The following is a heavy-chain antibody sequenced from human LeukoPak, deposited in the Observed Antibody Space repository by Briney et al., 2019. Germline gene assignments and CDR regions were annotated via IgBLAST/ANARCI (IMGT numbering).Heavy chain of an antibody. Sequence: AGGSLTLSCVVSGYPFSSYSTKWIRQAPGEGLEWVSYMCVWGGVILYGVSEKALLHIYREDDRNSVYAQMNSLKYEDTAVFYCERCCGHFYHQFDHWGQGTLVTVSS. CDR2: MCVWGGVI. CDR3: ERCCGHFYHQFDH. J-gene: IGHJ4*02. CDR1: GYPFSSYS. D-gene: IGHD2/OR15-2a*01. V-gene: IGHV3-48*02.